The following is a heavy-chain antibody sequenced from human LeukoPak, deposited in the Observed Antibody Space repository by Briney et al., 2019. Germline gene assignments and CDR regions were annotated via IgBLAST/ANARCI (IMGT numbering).Heavy chain of an antibody. J-gene: IGHJ4*02. D-gene: IGHD3-16*01. CDR2: VQDDGSNK. CDR3: RDVFDY. V-gene: IGHV3-30*02. Sequence: GGSLRLSCVASGFSFSNYGMHWVRQAPGKGLEWVAFVQDDGSNKYYADSVKGRFTISRDNSNNTLYLQMNSLRAEDTAVYYCRDVFDYWGQGTLVTVSS. CDR1: GFSFSNYG.